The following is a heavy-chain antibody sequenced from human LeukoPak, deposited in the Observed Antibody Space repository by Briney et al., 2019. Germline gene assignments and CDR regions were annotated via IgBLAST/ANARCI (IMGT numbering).Heavy chain of an antibody. CDR3: ATSGPSYDSSGPTRGAFDI. CDR1: GGSISSGGYY. J-gene: IGHJ3*02. Sequence: KPSETLSLTCTVSGGSISSGGYYWSWIRQHPGKGLEWIGYIYYSGSTYYNPSLKSRVTISVDTSKNQFSLKLSSVTAADTAVYYCATSGPSYDSSGPTRGAFDIWGQGTMVTVSS. D-gene: IGHD3-22*01. V-gene: IGHV4-31*03. CDR2: IYYSGST.